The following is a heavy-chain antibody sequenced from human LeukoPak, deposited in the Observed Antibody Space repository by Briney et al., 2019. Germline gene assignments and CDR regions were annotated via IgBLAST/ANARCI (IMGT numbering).Heavy chain of an antibody. CDR1: GGSFSGYY. D-gene: IGHD2-21*02. V-gene: IGHV4-34*01. CDR3: ARVGLGDLYFDY. J-gene: IGHJ4*02. CDR2: INHSGST. Sequence: SETLSLTCAVYGGSFSGYYWSWIRQPPGKGLEWIGEINHSGSTNYNPSLKSRVTISVDTSKNQFSLKLSSVTAADTAVYYCARVGLGDLYFDYWGQGTLVTVSS.